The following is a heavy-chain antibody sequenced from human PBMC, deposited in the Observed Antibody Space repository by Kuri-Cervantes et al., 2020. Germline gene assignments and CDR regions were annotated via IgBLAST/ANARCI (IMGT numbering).Heavy chain of an antibody. CDR2: ISSSSSTI. CDR3: ARDSIEDYYDYVWGSYRYSELDY. V-gene: IGHV3-48*02. CDR1: GFTFSSYS. D-gene: IGHD3-16*02. J-gene: IGHJ4*02. Sequence: GESLKISCAASGFTFSSYSMNWVRQAPGKGLEWVSYISSSSSTIYYADSVKGRFTISRDNAKNSLYLQMNSLRDEDTAVYYCARDSIEDYYDYVWGSYRYSELDYWGQGTLVTVSS.